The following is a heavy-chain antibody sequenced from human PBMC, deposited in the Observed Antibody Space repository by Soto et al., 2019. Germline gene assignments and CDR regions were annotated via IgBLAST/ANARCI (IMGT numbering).Heavy chain of an antibody. CDR1: GFTFSSYA. D-gene: IGHD3-22*01. CDR2: ISGSAATT. J-gene: IGHJ4*02. CDR3: ARDRSYYDSSGSYSPPY. V-gene: IGHV3-23*01. Sequence: LRLSCAASGFTFSSYAMNWVRQAPGKGLEWASAISGSAATTHFADSVKGRFTISRDNTKNTLYLQMNSLRAEDTAVYYCARDRSYYDSSGSYSPPYWGQGTLVTVSS.